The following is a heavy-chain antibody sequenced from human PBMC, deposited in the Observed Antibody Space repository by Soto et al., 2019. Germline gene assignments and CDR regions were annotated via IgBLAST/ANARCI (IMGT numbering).Heavy chain of an antibody. CDR2: FGGSGGST. Sequence: GGSLRLSCAASGFSFPSYAMSWVRQTPGKGLEWVAGFGGSGGSTYYADSVKGRFTISRDNSRNTLYLQMNGLRAEDTAMYYCAKNDVASRPYYYYYMDVWGKGTTVTVSS. D-gene: IGHD1-1*01. CDR1: GFSFPSYA. V-gene: IGHV3-23*01. CDR3: AKNDVASRPYYYYYMDV. J-gene: IGHJ6*03.